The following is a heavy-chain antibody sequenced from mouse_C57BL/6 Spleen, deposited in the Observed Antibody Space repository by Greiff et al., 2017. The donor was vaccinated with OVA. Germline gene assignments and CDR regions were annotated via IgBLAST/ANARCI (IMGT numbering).Heavy chain of an antibody. CDR2: IYPSDSET. CDR3: ARGGDSSGYDYFDY. D-gene: IGHD3-2*02. Sequence: QLQQPGAELVRPGSSVKLSCKASGYTFTSYWMLWVKQRPIQGLEWIGNIYPSDSETHYNQKFKDKATLTVDKSSSTAYMQLSSLTSEDTAVYYCARGGDSSGYDYFDYWGQGTTLTVSS. CDR1: GYTFTSYW. V-gene: IGHV1-52*01. J-gene: IGHJ2*01.